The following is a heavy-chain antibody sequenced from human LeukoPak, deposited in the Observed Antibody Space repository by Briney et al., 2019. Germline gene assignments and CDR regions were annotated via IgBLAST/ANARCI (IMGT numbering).Heavy chain of an antibody. J-gene: IGHJ4*02. Sequence: GGSLRLSCAASGFTVSSNYMSWVRQAPGKGLEWVSVIYSGGSTYYADSVKGRFTISRDNSKNTLYLQMNSLRAEDTAVYYCAKDWTYSSSWPYYFDYWGQGTLVTVSS. CDR1: GFTVSSNY. CDR3: AKDWTYSSSWPYYFDY. D-gene: IGHD6-13*01. CDR2: IYSGGST. V-gene: IGHV3-66*01.